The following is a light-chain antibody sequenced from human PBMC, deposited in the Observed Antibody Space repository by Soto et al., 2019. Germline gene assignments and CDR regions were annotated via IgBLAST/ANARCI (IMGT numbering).Light chain of an antibody. CDR3: QQRGNRPPWT. CDR1: QSVGKY. Sequence: EIVLTQSPGTLSLSTGERVTLSCSASQSVGKYLVWYQQKPGQAPRLLIYDASNRAPGIPARFSGSGSGTDFTLTISSLEPEDFAVYYCQQRGNRPPWTFGQGTKVDIK. J-gene: IGKJ1*01. CDR2: DAS. V-gene: IGKV3-11*01.